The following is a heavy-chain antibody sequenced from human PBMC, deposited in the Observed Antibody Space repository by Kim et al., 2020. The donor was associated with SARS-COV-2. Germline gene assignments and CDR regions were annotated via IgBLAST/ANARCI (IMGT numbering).Heavy chain of an antibody. CDR1: GFTFDDYA. Sequence: GGSLRLSCAASGFTFDDYAMHWVRQAPGKGLEWVSGISWNSGSIGYADSVKGRFTISRDNAKNSLYLQMNSLRAEDTALYYCAKDMDEVATIIGYWGQGTLVTVSS. CDR2: ISWNSGSI. V-gene: IGHV3-9*01. J-gene: IGHJ4*02. D-gene: IGHD5-12*01. CDR3: AKDMDEVATIIGY.